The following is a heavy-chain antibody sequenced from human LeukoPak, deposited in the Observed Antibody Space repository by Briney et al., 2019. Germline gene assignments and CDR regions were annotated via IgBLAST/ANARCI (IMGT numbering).Heavy chain of an antibody. Sequence: GGSLRLSCAASGFTFSSYAMSWVRQASGKGLEWVSAISGSGGSTYYADSVKGRFTISRDNSKNTLYLQMNSLRAEDTAVYYSAKAGSHYDPNSWFDPWGQGTLVTVSS. CDR2: ISGSGGST. CDR1: GFTFSSYA. D-gene: IGHD3-22*01. CDR3: AKAGSHYDPNSWFDP. V-gene: IGHV3-23*01. J-gene: IGHJ5*02.